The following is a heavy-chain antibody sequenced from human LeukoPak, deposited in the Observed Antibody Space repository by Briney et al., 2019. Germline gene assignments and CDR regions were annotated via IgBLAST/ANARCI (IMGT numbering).Heavy chain of an antibody. V-gene: IGHV3-23*01. CDR2: IGGSGDKT. D-gene: IGHD6-19*01. CDR1: GFTFNRNA. CDR3: VRRGDASSGWGDHDY. Sequence: GGSLRLSCAASGFTFNRNAISWVRQAPGKGLEWVSTIGGSGDKTFYADSVKGRFTISRDNYKKMLHLQMSSLTGEDTALYYCVRRGDASSGWGDHDYWGQGALVTVSS. J-gene: IGHJ4*02.